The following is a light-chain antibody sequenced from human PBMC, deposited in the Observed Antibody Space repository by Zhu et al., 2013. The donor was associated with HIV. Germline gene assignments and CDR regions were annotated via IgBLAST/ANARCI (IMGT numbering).Light chain of an antibody. Sequence: EIVLTQSPGTLSLSPGERATLSCRASQGVSSSYLAWYQQKPGQAPRLLIYGASTRATGIPDRFGGSGSGTDFTLTISRLEPEDFAVYYCQQYGSSPRTFGQGTKVEIK. V-gene: IGKV3-20*01. CDR1: QGVSSSY. CDR3: QQYGSSPRT. CDR2: GAS. J-gene: IGKJ1*01.